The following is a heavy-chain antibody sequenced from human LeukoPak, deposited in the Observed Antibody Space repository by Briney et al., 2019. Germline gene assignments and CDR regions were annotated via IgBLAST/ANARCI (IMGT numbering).Heavy chain of an antibody. Sequence: GGSLGLSRAASVFTLDDYAMHWVRQPPATGLEWVSVISGDGGRTYYEPLVKGFRAISWDNRKNSLHLQVNSLRTEDTALYYCAKAAGYSSGWGDFDGWGQGRIVSVSS. CDR1: VFTLDDYA. CDR3: AKAAGYSSGWGDFDG. V-gene: IGHV3-43*02. D-gene: IGHD6-19*01. J-gene: IGHJ3*01. CDR2: ISGDGGRT.